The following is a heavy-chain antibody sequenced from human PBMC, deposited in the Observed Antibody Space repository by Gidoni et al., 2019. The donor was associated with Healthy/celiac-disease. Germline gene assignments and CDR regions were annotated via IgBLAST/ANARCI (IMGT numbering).Heavy chain of an antibody. V-gene: IGHV1-69*01. Sequence: QVQLVQSGAEVKKPGSSVKVSCKAYGGTFSSYAISWVRQAPGQGLEWMGGIIPIFGTANYAQKFQGRVTITADESTSTAYMELSSLRSEDTAVYYCASERYYYDSSGPPINYWGQGTLVTVSS. CDR2: IIPIFGTA. D-gene: IGHD3-22*01. CDR1: GGTFSSYA. CDR3: ASERYYYDSSGPPINY. J-gene: IGHJ4*02.